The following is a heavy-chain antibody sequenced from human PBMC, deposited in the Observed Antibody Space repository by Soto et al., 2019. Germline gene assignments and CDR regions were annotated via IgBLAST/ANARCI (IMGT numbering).Heavy chain of an antibody. J-gene: IGHJ4*02. V-gene: IGHV1-18*01. CDR1: GYTFSSYR. CDR3: ARDHCGADCSTAQYYFDY. D-gene: IGHD2-21*02. CDR2: ISGYNGNK. Sequence: QVQLLQSGAEVKKPGASVKVSCKASGYTFSSYRIGWVRHAPGQGLEWMGWISGYNGNKNYAQKLQGRVTMTTDTSTSTAYMELRSLRSDDTAVYYCARDHCGADCSTAQYYFDYWGQGTLVTVSS.